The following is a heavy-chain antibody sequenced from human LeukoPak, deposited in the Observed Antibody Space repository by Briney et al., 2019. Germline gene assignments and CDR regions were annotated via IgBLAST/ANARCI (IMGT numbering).Heavy chain of an antibody. V-gene: IGHV1-8*01. CDR1: GYIFTSND. J-gene: IGHJ4*02. D-gene: IGHD1-26*01. Sequence: ASVKVSCKASGYIFTSNDINWVRQATGQGPEWMGWMNPKSGNTGYAQKFQGRVTLTRNTSISTAYMELSSLRSEDTAVYYCATGDGSGSLYFDYWGQGTLVTVSS. CDR3: ATGDGSGSLYFDY. CDR2: MNPKSGNT.